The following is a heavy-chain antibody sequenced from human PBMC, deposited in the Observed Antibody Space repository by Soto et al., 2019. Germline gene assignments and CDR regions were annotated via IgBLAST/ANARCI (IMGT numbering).Heavy chain of an antibody. CDR2: ISWNSGSI. Sequence: EVQLVESGGGLVQPGGSLKLSCAVSGFTFSDSIIHWVRQAPGKGLEWVSGISWNSGSIGYADSVKGRFTISRDNAKNSLYLQMNSLRAEDTALYYCARTYGSGSYLFDYWGQGTLVTVSS. CDR3: ARTYGSGSYLFDY. V-gene: IGHV3-9*01. J-gene: IGHJ4*02. D-gene: IGHD3-10*01. CDR1: GFTFSDSI.